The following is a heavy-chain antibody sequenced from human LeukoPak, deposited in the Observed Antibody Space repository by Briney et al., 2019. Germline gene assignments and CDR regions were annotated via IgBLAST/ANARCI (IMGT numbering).Heavy chain of an antibody. CDR1: GFNFSSYS. CDR2: ISSSSSYI. CDR3: AREWFGELPFDY. D-gene: IGHD3-10*01. J-gene: IGHJ4*02. V-gene: IGHV3-21*01. Sequence: GGSLRLSCAASGFNFSSYSMNWVRQAPGKGLEWVSSISSSSSYIYYADSVKGRFTISRDNAKNSLYLQMNSLRAEDTAVYYCAREWFGELPFDYWGQGTLVTVSS.